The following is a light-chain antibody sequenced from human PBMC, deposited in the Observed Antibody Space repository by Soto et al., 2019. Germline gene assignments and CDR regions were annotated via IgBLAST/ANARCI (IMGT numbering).Light chain of an antibody. Sequence: EIVLTQSPGTLSLSPGERATLSCRASQSVSSTYVAWYQQRPGQTPKLLIYEASTRATGIPARFSGSGSGTDFTLTISSLEPEDFAVYYCQQRSNWPITFGQGTKVDIK. J-gene: IGKJ1*01. CDR2: EAS. CDR3: QQRSNWPIT. CDR1: QSVSSTY. V-gene: IGKV3D-20*02.